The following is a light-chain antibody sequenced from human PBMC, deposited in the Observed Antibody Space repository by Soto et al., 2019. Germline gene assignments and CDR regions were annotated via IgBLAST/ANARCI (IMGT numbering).Light chain of an antibody. CDR3: AAWDDSLNGPI. J-gene: IGLJ2*01. Sequence: QSVLTQPPSASGTPGQRCTISCSGSSSNIGSNTVNWYQQLPVTAPKLLIYSNNQRPSGVPDRFSGSKSGTSASLAISGVQSEDEADYYCAAWDDSLNGPIFGGGTKLTVL. CDR1: SSNIGSNT. CDR2: SNN. V-gene: IGLV1-44*01.